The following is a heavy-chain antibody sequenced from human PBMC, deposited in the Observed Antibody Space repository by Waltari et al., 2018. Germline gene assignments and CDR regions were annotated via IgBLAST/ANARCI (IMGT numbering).Heavy chain of an antibody. V-gene: IGHV4-34*01. D-gene: IGHD6-13*01. CDR2: INQSGST. CDR1: GGSFSGYY. CDR3: ARGSRGAAAWSWFDP. Sequence: QVQLQQWGAGLLKPSETLSLTCAVYGGSFSGYYWSWIRQPPGKGLEWIGEINQSGSTNDNPSLKSRVTISVDTSKNQFSLKLSSVTAADTAVYYCARGSRGAAAWSWFDPWGQGTLVTVSS. J-gene: IGHJ5*02.